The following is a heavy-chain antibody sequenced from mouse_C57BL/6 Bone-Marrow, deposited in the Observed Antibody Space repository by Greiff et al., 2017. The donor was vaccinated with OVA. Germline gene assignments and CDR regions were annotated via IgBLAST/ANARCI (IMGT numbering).Heavy chain of an antibody. CDR1: GYTFTSYW. CDR3: ARGYYGNYDYSDY. Sequence: QVQLQQSGAELAKPGASVKLSCKASGYTFTSYWMHWVKQRPGQGLEWIGYINPSSGYTKYNQKFKDKATVTADKSSSTAYMQLSSLTYEDSAGYDCARGYYGNYDYSDYWGQGTTLTVSS. V-gene: IGHV1-7*01. CDR2: INPSSGYT. D-gene: IGHD2-1*01. J-gene: IGHJ2*01.